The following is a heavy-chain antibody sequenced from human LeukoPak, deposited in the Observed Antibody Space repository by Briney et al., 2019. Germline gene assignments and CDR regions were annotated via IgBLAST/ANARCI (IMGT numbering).Heavy chain of an antibody. Sequence: PGGSLRLSCAASGFTFSSYAMSWVRQAPGKGLEWVSAISGSGGSTYYADSVKGRFTISRDNSKNTLYLQMNSLRAEDTAVYYCAKTEPDKGSTYYCGSESFDYWGQGTLVTVSS. J-gene: IGHJ4*02. CDR3: AKTEPDKGSTYYCGSESFDY. V-gene: IGHV3-23*01. CDR2: ISGSGGST. D-gene: IGHD3-10*01. CDR1: GFTFSSYA.